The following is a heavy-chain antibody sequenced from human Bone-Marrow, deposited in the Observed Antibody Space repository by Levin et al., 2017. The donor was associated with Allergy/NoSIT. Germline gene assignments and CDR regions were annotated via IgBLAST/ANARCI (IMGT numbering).Heavy chain of an antibody. CDR2: ISGSGGST. Sequence: GGSLRLSCAASGFTFSSYAMSWVRQAPGKGLEWVSAISGSGGSTYYADSVKGRFTISRDNSKNTLYLQMNSLRAEDTAVYYCAKGSRVVVAALLFDYWGQGTLVTVSS. V-gene: IGHV3-23*01. CDR1: GFTFSSYA. CDR3: AKGSRVVVAALLFDY. J-gene: IGHJ4*02. D-gene: IGHD2-15*01.